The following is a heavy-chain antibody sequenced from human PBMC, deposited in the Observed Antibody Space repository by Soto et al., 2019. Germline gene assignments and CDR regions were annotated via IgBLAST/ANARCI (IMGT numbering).Heavy chain of an antibody. CDR3: ATPREGDFWSGRGPLTFDY. V-gene: IGHV1-24*01. Sequence: ASVKVSCKVSGYTLTELSMHWVRQAPGKGLEWMGGFDPEDGETIYAQKFQGRVTMTEDTSTDTAYMELSSLRSEDTAVYYCATPREGDFWSGRGPLTFDYWGQGTLVTVSS. CDR2: FDPEDGET. D-gene: IGHD3-3*01. J-gene: IGHJ4*02. CDR1: GYTLTELS.